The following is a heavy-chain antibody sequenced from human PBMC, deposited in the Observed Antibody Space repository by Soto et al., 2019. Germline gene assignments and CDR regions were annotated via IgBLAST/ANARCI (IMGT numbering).Heavy chain of an antibody. V-gene: IGHV3-30*18. Sequence: QVQLVESGGGVVQPGRSLRLSCAASGFTFSSYGMHWVRQAPGKGLEWVAVISYDGSNKYYADSVKGRFTISRDNSKNTLYLKINRPRAEDTAVYYCEKGYEAWTLHQYYYYGMDDWGQGTTVTVS. CDR2: ISYDGSNK. D-gene: IGHD1-1*01. J-gene: IGHJ6*02. CDR3: EKGYEAWTLHQYYYYGMDD. CDR1: GFTFSSYG.